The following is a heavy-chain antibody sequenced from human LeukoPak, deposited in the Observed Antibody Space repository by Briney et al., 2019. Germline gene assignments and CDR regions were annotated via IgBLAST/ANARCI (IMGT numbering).Heavy chain of an antibody. CDR1: GFTFSSYG. V-gene: IGHV3-9*01. J-gene: IGHJ4*01. Sequence: GGSLRLSCAASGFTFSSYGMHWVRQAPGKGLEWVSGISWNSGSIGYADSVKGRFTISRDNAKNSLYLQMNSLRSEDTALCYCAKDRKQWLDLTIDYWGQGTLVTVSS. D-gene: IGHD6-19*01. CDR2: ISWNSGSI. CDR3: AKDRKQWLDLTIDY.